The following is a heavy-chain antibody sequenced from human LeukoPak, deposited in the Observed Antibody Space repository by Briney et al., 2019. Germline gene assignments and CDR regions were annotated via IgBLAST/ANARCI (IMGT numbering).Heavy chain of an antibody. V-gene: IGHV4-59*01. Sequence: SETLSHTCTVSGGSLSSNYWSWIRQPPGKGLEWIGNIYDTGTTNYNPSLKSRVTISVDTSKNQVSLKLSSVTAADTALYYCARERDYFDPWGQGTLVTVSS. CDR3: ARERDYFDP. D-gene: IGHD4-11*01. J-gene: IGHJ5*02. CDR2: IYDTGTT. CDR1: GGSLSSNY.